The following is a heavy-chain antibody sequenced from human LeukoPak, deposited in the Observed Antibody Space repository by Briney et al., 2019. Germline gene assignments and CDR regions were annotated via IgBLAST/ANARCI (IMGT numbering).Heavy chain of an antibody. CDR3: ARDRGYCSGGSCSEIVDAFDI. J-gene: IGHJ3*02. V-gene: IGHV3-21*04. D-gene: IGHD2-15*01. CDR1: EFTFSSYN. Sequence: GGSLRLSCAASEFTFSSYNMNWVRQAPVDSVKGRFTISRDNAKNSLYLQMNSLRAEDTAVYYCARDRGYCSGGSCSEIVDAFDIWGQGTMVTVSS.